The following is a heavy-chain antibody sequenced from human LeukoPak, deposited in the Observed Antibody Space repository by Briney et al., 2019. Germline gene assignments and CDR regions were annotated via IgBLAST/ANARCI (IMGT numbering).Heavy chain of an antibody. CDR1: GGTFSSYA. Sequence: ASVKVSCKASGGTFSSYAISWVRQAPRQGLEWMGGIIPIFGTANYAQKFQGRVTITTDESTSTAYMELSSLRSEDTAVYYCARDGNALVRGVLYDAFDIWGQGTMVTVSS. CDR2: IIPIFGTA. CDR3: ARDGNALVRGVLYDAFDI. D-gene: IGHD3-10*01. V-gene: IGHV1-69*05. J-gene: IGHJ3*02.